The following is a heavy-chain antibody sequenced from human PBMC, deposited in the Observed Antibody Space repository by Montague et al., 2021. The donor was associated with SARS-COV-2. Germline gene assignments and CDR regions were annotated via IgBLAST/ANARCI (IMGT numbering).Heavy chain of an antibody. CDR3: ASGIYPSGSYYNRYYYGLNI. CDR2: INHSANT. J-gene: IGHJ6*02. Sequence: SETLSLTCAVYGGSLSGYYWSWIRQPPEKGLEWIGEINHSANTKYNPSLKSPVTISIDTSKNQFSLKMTSVTAADTATYYCASGIYPSGSYYNRYYYGLNIWGPGTTVIVPS. D-gene: IGHD3-10*01. V-gene: IGHV4-34*01. CDR1: GGSLSGYY.